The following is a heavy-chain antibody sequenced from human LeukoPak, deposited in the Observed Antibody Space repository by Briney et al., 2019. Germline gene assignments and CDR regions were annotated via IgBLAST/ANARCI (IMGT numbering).Heavy chain of an antibody. CDR1: GYTFTSYG. V-gene: IGHV1-18*01. CDR2: ISAYNGNT. Sequence: ASVKASCKASGYTFTSYGISWVRQAPGQGLEWMGWISAYNGNTNYAQKLQGRVTMTTDTSTSTAYMELRSLRSDDTAVYYCARDSTSMVGFYYYGMDVWGQGTTDTVSS. CDR3: ARDSTSMVGFYYYGMDV. D-gene: IGHD2-8*01. J-gene: IGHJ6*02.